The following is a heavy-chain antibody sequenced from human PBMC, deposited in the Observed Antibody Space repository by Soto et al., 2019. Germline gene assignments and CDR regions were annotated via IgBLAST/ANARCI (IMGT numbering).Heavy chain of an antibody. J-gene: IGHJ4*02. CDR3: ARVRLLPCCVGPLDY. D-gene: IGHD3-22*01. CDR1: GGTFSSYA. CDR2: IIPIFGTA. V-gene: IGHV1-69*13. Sequence: ASVKVSCKASGGTFSSYAISWVRQAPGQGLEWMGGIIPIFGTANYAQKFQGRVTITADESTSTAYMELSSLRSEDTAVYYCARVRLLPCCVGPLDYWGQGNLVTVSS.